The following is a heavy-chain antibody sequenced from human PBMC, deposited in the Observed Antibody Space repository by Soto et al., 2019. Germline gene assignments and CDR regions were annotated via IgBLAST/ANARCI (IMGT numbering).Heavy chain of an antibody. J-gene: IGHJ4*02. Sequence: GGSVRLSCAAPGFTFSTYTMHWVRQTPGKGLEWVAVISYDGSDKYYADSVRGRFTISRDNSKNTLFLQMNSLRAEDTALYYCARGGGFCGADCYKGGIDYWGQGALVTVSS. CDR3: ARGGGFCGADCYKGGIDY. CDR2: ISYDGSDK. CDR1: GFTFSTYT. D-gene: IGHD2-21*02. V-gene: IGHV3-30-3*01.